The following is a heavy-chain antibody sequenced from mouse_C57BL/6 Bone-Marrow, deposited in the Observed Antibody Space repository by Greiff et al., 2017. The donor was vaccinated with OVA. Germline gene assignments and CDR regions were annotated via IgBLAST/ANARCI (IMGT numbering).Heavy chain of an antibody. Sequence: EVQLQQSGPELVKPGASVKISCKASGYTFTDYYMNWVKQSHGKSLEWIGDINPNNGGTSYNQKFKGKATLTVDKSSSTAYMELRSLTSEDSAVYYCARKTTVGPYAMDYWGQGTSVTVSS. CDR1: GYTFTDYY. CDR2: INPNNGGT. CDR3: ARKTTVGPYAMDY. V-gene: IGHV1-26*01. D-gene: IGHD1-1*01. J-gene: IGHJ4*01.